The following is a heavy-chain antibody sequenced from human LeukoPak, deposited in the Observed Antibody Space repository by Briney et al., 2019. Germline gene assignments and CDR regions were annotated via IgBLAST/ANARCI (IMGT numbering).Heavy chain of an antibody. D-gene: IGHD2-21*01. CDR2: INPNSGGT. CDR3: ARDRPTREAPVIYYYYYGMDV. V-gene: IGHV1-2*02. J-gene: IGHJ6*02. CDR1: GYTFTGYY. Sequence: ASVKVSCKASGYTFTGYYMHWVRQAPGQGLEWMGWINPNSGGTNYAQKFQGRVTMTRDTSISTAYMELRSLRSDDTAVYYCARDRPTREAPVIYYYYYGMDVWGQGTTVTVSS.